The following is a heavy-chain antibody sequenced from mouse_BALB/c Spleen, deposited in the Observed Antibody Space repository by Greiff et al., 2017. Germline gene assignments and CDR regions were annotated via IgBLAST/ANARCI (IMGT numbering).Heavy chain of an antibody. Sequence: EVQLVESGAELVKPGASVKLSCTASGFNIKDTYMHWVKQRPEQGLEWIGRIDPANGNTKYDPKFQGKATITADTSSNTAYLQLSSLTSEDTAVYYCGTVVADDWGQGTTLTVSS. J-gene: IGHJ2*01. V-gene: IGHV14-3*02. CDR2: IDPANGNT. CDR1: GFNIKDTY. CDR3: GTVVADD. D-gene: IGHD1-1*01.